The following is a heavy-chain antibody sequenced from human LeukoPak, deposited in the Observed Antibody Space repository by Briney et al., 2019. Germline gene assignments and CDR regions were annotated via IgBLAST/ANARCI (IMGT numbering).Heavy chain of an antibody. Sequence: ETLSLTCTVSGGSITSYYWSWIRQPAGKGLEWVGRIKSKTDGGTTDYAAPVKGRFTISRDDSKNTLYLQMNSLKTEDTAVYYCTTGNVATIPYWGQGTLVTVSS. V-gene: IGHV3-15*01. CDR2: IKSKTDGGTT. D-gene: IGHD5-12*01. CDR1: GGSITSYY. J-gene: IGHJ4*02. CDR3: TTGNVATIPY.